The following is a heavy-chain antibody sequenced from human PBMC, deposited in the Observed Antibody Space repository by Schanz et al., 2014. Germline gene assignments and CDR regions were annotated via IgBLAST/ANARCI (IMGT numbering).Heavy chain of an antibody. CDR3: LAPDYGMDV. CDR1: GFTFSSYA. CDR2: IPWNGAAI. Sequence: EVQLLESGGGLVQPGGSLRLSCAASGFTFSSYAMHWVRQAPGKGLEWVSNIPWNGAAIGYAGSVRGRFTISRDNAKNSLFLQMNSLRAEDTAVYYCLAPDYGMDVWGQGTTVTVSS. J-gene: IGHJ6*02. V-gene: IGHV3-9*01.